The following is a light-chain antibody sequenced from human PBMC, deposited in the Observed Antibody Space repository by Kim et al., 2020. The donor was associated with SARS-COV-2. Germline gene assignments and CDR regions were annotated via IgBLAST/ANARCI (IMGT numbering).Light chain of an antibody. V-gene: IGKV3-15*01. CDR3: QQYHKWPLT. J-gene: IGKJ4*01. CDR2: GAS. CDR1: ESVSRN. Sequence: EIVMTQSPATLSVSPGETATLSCRASESVSRNLAWYQQKPGQAPRLLIYGASTGATDIPDRFSGSGSGTEFTLTISSLQSEDFVVYYCQQYHKWPLTFGGGTKVDIK.